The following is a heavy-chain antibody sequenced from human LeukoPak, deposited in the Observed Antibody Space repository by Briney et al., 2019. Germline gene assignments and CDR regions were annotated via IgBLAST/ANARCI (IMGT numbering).Heavy chain of an antibody. Sequence: SETLSLTCTVSGGSISSSSYYWGWIRQPPGKGLEWIGSIYYSGSTYYNPSLKSRVTISVDTSKNQFSLKLSSVTAADTAVYYCARIPEADSSGWDDYYYYYYMDVWGKGTTVTVSS. CDR2: IYYSGST. D-gene: IGHD6-19*01. CDR1: GGSISSSSYY. V-gene: IGHV4-39*01. CDR3: ARIPEADSSGWDDYYYYYYMDV. J-gene: IGHJ6*03.